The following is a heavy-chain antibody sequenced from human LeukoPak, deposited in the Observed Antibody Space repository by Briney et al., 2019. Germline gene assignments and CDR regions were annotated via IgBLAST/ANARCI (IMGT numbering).Heavy chain of an antibody. CDR2: INWGSNHI. V-gene: IGHV3-21*06. J-gene: IGHJ4*02. CDR1: GFTFSSYA. Sequence: GGSLRLSCAASGFTFSSYAMHWVRQAPGKGLEWVSSINWGSNHIYYADAVQGRFTISRDNAKNSLYLQMNSLRAEDTAIYYCARDNSGWSRDYWGQGTLVTVSS. D-gene: IGHD6-19*01. CDR3: ARDNSGWSRDY.